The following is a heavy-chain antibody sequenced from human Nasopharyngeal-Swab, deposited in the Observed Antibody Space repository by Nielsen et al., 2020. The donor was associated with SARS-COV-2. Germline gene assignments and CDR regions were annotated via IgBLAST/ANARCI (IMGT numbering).Heavy chain of an antibody. D-gene: IGHD3-10*01. CDR3: ARDFPFGGDVVY. Sequence: LSLTCAASGFTFSSYGMHWVRQAPGKGLEWVAVIWYDGSNKYYADSVKGRFTISRDNSKNTLYLQMNSLRAEDTAVYYCARDFPFGGDVVYWGQGTLVTVSS. V-gene: IGHV3-33*01. CDR1: GFTFSSYG. J-gene: IGHJ4*02. CDR2: IWYDGSNK.